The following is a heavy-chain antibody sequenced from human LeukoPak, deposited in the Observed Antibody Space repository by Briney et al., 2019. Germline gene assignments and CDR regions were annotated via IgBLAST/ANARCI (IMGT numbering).Heavy chain of an antibody. Sequence: ASVKVSCKASGGTFSSYGISWVRQAPGQGLEWMGWVNPNSGNTGYAQTFQGRVTMTRNTSISTAYMELSSLRSEDTAVYYCARGRFRWELEIRDFDYWGQGTLVTVSS. CDR3: ARGRFRWELEIRDFDY. CDR1: GGTFSSYG. V-gene: IGHV1-8*02. D-gene: IGHD1-26*01. J-gene: IGHJ4*02. CDR2: VNPNSGNT.